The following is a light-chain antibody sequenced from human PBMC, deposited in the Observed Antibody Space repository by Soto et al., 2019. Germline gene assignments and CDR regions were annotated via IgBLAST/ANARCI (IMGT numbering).Light chain of an antibody. J-gene: IGLJ2*01. CDR3: QSYDSSLSGSKV. V-gene: IGLV1-40*01. Sequence: QSVLTQPPSVSGAPGQTVTIACTGSSSNIGAGYDVHWYQQLPGTAPKLLIYGDTNRPSGVPDRFSASKSGSSASLAITGLQAEDEADYYCQSYDSSLSGSKVFGGGTKLTVL. CDR1: SSNIGAGYD. CDR2: GDT.